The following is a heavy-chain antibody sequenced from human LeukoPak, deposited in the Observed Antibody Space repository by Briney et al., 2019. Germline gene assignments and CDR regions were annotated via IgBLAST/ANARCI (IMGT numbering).Heavy chain of an antibody. CDR1: GGPLSCHF. CDR3: ARENDSSGYYYYRPFDY. D-gene: IGHD3-22*01. CDR2: INRSGST. V-gene: IGHV4-34*01. Sequence: TCAGHGGPLSCHFWSTIRQTPGKVLEWVGAINRSGSTHSKPSLKSRVTISGDTANNQFSPKLSSVTAADTAVYYCARENDSSGYYYYRPFDYWGQGTLVTVSS. J-gene: IGHJ4*02.